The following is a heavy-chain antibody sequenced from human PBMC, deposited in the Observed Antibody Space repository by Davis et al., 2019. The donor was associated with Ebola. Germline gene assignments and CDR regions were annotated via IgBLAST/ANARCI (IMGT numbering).Heavy chain of an antibody. V-gene: IGHV3-23*01. CDR3: AKDLYWNPRGGMDV. J-gene: IGHJ6*02. D-gene: IGHD2/OR15-2a*01. CDR2: ISGNGGNT. Sequence: GESLKISCAASGFTFSSYSMNWVRQAPGKGLEWVASISGNGGNTYYPDSLKGRFTISKVNPRNTLYLQMNSLRAEDTAVYYCAKDLYWNPRGGMDVWGQGTTVTVSS. CDR1: GFTFSSYS.